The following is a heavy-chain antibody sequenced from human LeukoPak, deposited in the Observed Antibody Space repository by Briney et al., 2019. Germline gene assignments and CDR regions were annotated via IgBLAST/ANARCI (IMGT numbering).Heavy chain of an antibody. Sequence: ASVKVSCKASGYTFTSYGISWVRQAPGQELEWMGWISAYNGNTNYAQKLQGRVTMTTDTSTSTAYMELRSLRSDDTAVYYCARDYGSGSYGNWFDPWGQGTLVTVSS. D-gene: IGHD3-10*01. CDR2: ISAYNGNT. CDR1: GYTFTSYG. V-gene: IGHV1-18*01. J-gene: IGHJ5*02. CDR3: ARDYGSGSYGNWFDP.